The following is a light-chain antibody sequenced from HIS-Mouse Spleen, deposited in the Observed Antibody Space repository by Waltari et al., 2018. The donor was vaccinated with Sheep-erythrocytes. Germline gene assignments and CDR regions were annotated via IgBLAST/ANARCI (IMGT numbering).Light chain of an antibody. CDR2: EGS. J-gene: IGLJ3*02. CDR1: SSDVGSSNL. CDR3: CSYAGSSTPWV. V-gene: IGLV2-23*01. Sequence: QSALTQPAPVSGSPGQAITISCTGTSSDVGSSNLVSWYQQHPGKAPKLMIYEGSKRPSGVSTRFSGSKSGNTASLTISGLQAEDEADYYCCSYAGSSTPWVFGGGTKLTVL.